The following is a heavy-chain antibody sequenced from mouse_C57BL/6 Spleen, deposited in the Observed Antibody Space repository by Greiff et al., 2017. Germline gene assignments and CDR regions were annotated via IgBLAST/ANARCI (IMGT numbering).Heavy chain of an antibody. CDR3: TKGYYGSSSSRFAY. CDR2: IDPETGGT. CDR1: GYTFTDYE. Sequence: VQLQQSGAELVRPGASVTLSCKASGYTFTDYEMHWVKQTPVHGLEWIGAIDPETGGTAYNQKFKGKAILTVDKSSSTAYMELRSLTSEDSAVYYWTKGYYGSSSSRFAYWGQGTLVTVSA. D-gene: IGHD1-1*01. J-gene: IGHJ3*01. V-gene: IGHV1-15*01.